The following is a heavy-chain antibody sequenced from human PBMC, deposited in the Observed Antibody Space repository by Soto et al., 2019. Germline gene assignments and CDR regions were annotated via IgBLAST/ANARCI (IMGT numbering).Heavy chain of an antibody. V-gene: IGHV1-58*01. CDR1: GFTFTSSA. Sequence: QMQLVQSGPEVKKPGTSVKVSCKASGFTFTSSAVQWVRQARGQRLEWIGWIVVGSGNTNYAQKFQERVTITRDMSTSTAYRELSSLRSEDTAVYYCAADQGYRGYSGYDQGGGFYWGQGTLVTVSS. CDR3: AADQGYRGYSGYDQGGGFY. J-gene: IGHJ4*02. D-gene: IGHD5-12*01. CDR2: IVVGSGNT.